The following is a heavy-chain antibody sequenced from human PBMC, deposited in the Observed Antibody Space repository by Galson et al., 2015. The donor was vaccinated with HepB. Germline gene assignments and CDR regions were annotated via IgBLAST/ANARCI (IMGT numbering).Heavy chain of an antibody. J-gene: IGHJ6*02. CDR3: ARGYYYESSGYFYYYGMDV. CDR2: INSDGSST. Sequence: SLRLSCAASGFTFNTYWMHWARHVSGKGLVWVSRINSDGSSTSYADSVKGRFTISRDNAKNTLYLQMNSLRAEDTGLYHCARGYYYESSGYFYYYGMDVWGQGTTVTVSS. CDR1: GFTFNTYW. D-gene: IGHD3-22*01. V-gene: IGHV3-74*01.